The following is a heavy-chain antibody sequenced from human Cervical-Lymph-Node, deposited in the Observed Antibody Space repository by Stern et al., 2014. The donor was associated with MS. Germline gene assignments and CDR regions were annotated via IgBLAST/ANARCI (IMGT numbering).Heavy chain of an antibody. D-gene: IGHD2-2*01. J-gene: IGHJ3*02. Sequence: VQLVQSGGDVVQPGRSLRLSCAPSGFTFSTYGMHWVRQAPGQGLELEGVIWSDGTNSLYADSVKGRFTISRDNSKNTLYLQMNTLRTEDTAVYYCAREAPVEPAATDAFDIWGRGTMVAVSS. CDR2: IWSDGTNS. CDR1: GFTFSTYG. CDR3: AREAPVEPAATDAFDI. V-gene: IGHV3-33*01.